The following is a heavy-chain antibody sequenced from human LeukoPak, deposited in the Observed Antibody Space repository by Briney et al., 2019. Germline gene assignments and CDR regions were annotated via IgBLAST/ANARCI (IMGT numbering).Heavy chain of an antibody. CDR1: GYTFTSYY. V-gene: IGHV1-46*01. CDR2: INPSGGST. D-gene: IGHD6-13*01. J-gene: IGHJ4*02. Sequence: ASVKVSCKASGYTFTSYYMHWVRQAPRQGLEWMGIINPSGGSTSYAQKFQGRVTMTRDTSTSTVYMELSSLRSEDTAVYYCARSGIAAAGTRPDDFDYWGQGTLVTVSS. CDR3: ARSGIAAAGTRPDDFDY.